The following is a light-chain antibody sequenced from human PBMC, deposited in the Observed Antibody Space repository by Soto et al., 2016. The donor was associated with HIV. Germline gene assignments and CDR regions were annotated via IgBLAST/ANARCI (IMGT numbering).Light chain of an antibody. CDR1: NIGSKS. J-gene: IGLJ2*01. V-gene: IGLV3-21*03. CDR2: DDS. CDR3: QVWDSSSDHVV. Sequence: SYELTQPPSVSVAPGKTAGITCGGNNIGSKSVHWYQQEPGQAPVLVVYDDSDRPSGIPERFSGSNSGNTATLTISRVEAGDEADYYCQVWDSSSDHVVFGGGTKLTVL.